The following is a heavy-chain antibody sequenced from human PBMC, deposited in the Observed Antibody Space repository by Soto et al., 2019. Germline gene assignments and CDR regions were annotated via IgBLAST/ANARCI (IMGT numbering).Heavy chain of an antibody. V-gene: IGHV1-69*01. CDR3: ASALGCRSTSCTLDY. CDR1: GGTFGSYA. D-gene: IGHD2-2*01. Sequence: QVQLVQSGAEVKKPGSSVKVSCKASGGTFGSYAFSWVRQAPGQGLEWMGGIIPVSGAAHYAQKFQGRVTITADESTSTAYRALSSLSSQDTAVYYCASALGCRSTSCTLDYWGQGTRVIVSS. J-gene: IGHJ4*02. CDR2: IIPVSGAA.